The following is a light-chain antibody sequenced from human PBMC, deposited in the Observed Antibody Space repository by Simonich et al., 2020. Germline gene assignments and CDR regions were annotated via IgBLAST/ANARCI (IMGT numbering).Light chain of an antibody. J-gene: IGKJ1*01. CDR1: QSVSRN. CDR2: GAS. Sequence: EIVMTQSPATLSVSPGERATPSCRASQSVSRNLAWYQQKPGQAPRLLIYGASTRANGIPARFSGSGSGTEFTLTISSMQSEDFAVYYCQQYNNWPRTFGQGTKVEIK. CDR3: QQYNNWPRT. V-gene: IGKV3-15*01.